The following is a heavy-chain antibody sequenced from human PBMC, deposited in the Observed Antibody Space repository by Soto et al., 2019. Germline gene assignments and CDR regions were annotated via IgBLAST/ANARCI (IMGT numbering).Heavy chain of an antibody. Sequence: EVQLLESGGDLVQPGGSLRLSCAASGFTFRSFGMSWVRQAPGRGLEWVSAISDSGGSTYSADSVKGPFIISRDNSKNTLYLQTNSLRTEDTAVYYCVKDGAAYFDWLWDAFHMWGQGTMVTISA. J-gene: IGHJ3*02. V-gene: IGHV3-23*01. CDR1: GFTFRSFG. D-gene: IGHD3-9*01. CDR3: VKDGAAYFDWLWDAFHM. CDR2: ISDSGGST.